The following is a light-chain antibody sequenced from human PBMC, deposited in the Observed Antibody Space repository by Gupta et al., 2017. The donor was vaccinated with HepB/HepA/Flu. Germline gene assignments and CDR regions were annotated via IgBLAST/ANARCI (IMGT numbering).Light chain of an antibody. CDR1: QSLLHYNGYNY. CDR3: RQNLPSWT. Sequence: DIVMTQSPLSLPVTPGEPASISCRSSQSLLHYNGYNYLDWYVQKPGHSPQLMIHVGSNRASGDTDSFSGCGEGKDFTLKSSGGEDEDGGVYYVRQNLPSWTFGQGTKVEIK. J-gene: IGKJ1*01. CDR2: VGS. V-gene: IGKV2-28*01.